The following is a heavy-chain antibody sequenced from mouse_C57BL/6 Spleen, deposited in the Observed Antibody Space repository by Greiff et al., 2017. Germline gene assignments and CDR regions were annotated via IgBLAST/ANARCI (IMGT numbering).Heavy chain of an antibody. D-gene: IGHD1-1*01. V-gene: IGHV5-6*01. Sequence: EVKLMESGGDLVKPGGSLKLSCAASGFTFSSYGMSWVRQTPDKRLEWVATISSGGSYTYYPDSVKGRFTISRDNAKNTLYLQMSSLKSEDTAMYYCARQRGITTVVSYWYFDVWGTGTTVTVSS. J-gene: IGHJ1*03. CDR2: ISSGGSYT. CDR1: GFTFSSYG. CDR3: ARQRGITTVVSYWYFDV.